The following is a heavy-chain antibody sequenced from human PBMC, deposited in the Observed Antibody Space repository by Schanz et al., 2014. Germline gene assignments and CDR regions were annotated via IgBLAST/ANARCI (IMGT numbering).Heavy chain of an antibody. D-gene: IGHD2-2*01. CDR3: AKRCSSTSCSHGAFDI. J-gene: IGHJ3*02. CDR2: MYINSGST. CDR1: GFTVNTNY. V-gene: IGHV3-53*01. Sequence: EVQLVESGGGLIQPGGSLRLSCAVSGFTVNTNYMSWVRQAPGKGLEWISSMYINSGSTQYADSVKGRFIISRDSSKNTLFLQMNSLRAEDTAVYYCAKRCSSTSCSHGAFDIWGQGTMVTVSS.